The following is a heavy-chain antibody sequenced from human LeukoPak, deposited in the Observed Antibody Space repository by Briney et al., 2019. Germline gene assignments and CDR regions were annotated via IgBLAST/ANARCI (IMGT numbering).Heavy chain of an antibody. CDR1: GGSISSSSYY. CDR3: ARVTIRDRRGFDY. CDR2: IYYSGST. D-gene: IGHD3-22*01. Sequence: SETLSLTCTVSGGSISSSSYYWGWIRQPPGKGLEWIGSIYYSGSTYNNPSLKSRVTISLDTSKNQFSLKLSSVTAADTAVYYCARVTIRDRRGFDYWGQGTLVTVSS. J-gene: IGHJ4*02. V-gene: IGHV4-39*07.